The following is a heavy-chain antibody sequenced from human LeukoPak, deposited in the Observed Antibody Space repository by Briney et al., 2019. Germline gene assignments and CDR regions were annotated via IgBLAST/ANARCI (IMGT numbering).Heavy chain of an antibody. J-gene: IGHJ4*02. CDR3: ARGGSCYSGYKDY. D-gene: IGHD2-15*01. CDR2: ISSSSSYI. Sequence: GGSLRLSCAASGFTFSSYSMNWVRQAPGKGLEWVSSISSSSSYIYYADSVKGRFTISRDNAKNSLYLQMNSLRAEDTAVYYCARGGSCYSGYKDYWGQGTLVTVSS. CDR1: GFTFSSYS. V-gene: IGHV3-21*01.